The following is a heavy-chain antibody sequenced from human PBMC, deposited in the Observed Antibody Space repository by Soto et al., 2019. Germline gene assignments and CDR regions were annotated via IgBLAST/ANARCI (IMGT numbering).Heavy chain of an antibody. V-gene: IGHV3-23*01. Sequence: LRLSCAATGFTFSSDAMNWVRQTPGKGLEWVAAISGSGDVIYYADSVKGRFTISRDNSKNTLYLQVNSLRADDTAVYYCVKSPRSGYEAPWDYWGQGTQVTVSS. CDR3: VKSPRSGYEAPWDY. CDR2: ISGSGDVI. CDR1: GFTFSSDA. J-gene: IGHJ4*02. D-gene: IGHD5-12*01.